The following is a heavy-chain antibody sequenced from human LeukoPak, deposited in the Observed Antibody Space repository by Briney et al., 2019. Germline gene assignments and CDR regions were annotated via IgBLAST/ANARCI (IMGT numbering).Heavy chain of an antibody. J-gene: IGHJ4*02. Sequence: GGSLRLSCAASGFTFSSYGMHWVRQAPGKGLEWVTVISYDGSNKYYADSVKGRFTISRDNSKNTLYLQMNSLRAEDTAVYYCAKDQGDYVWGSYRYTGINDYWGLGTLVTVSS. V-gene: IGHV3-30*18. CDR3: AKDQGDYVWGSYRYTGINDY. CDR2: ISYDGSNK. D-gene: IGHD3-16*02. CDR1: GFTFSSYG.